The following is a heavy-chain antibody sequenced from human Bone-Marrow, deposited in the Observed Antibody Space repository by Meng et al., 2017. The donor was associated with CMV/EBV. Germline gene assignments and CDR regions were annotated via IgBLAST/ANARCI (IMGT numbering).Heavy chain of an antibody. D-gene: IGHD1-7*01. Sequence: GESLKISWAASGFTFSSYAMSWVRQAPGKGLEWVSAISGSGGSTYYADSVKGRFTISRDNSKNTLYLQMNSLRAEDTAVYYCGKDPAGTTYPYGMDVWGQGTTVTVSS. CDR2: ISGSGGST. CDR1: GFTFSSYA. V-gene: IGHV3-23*01. J-gene: IGHJ6*01. CDR3: GKDPAGTTYPYGMDV.